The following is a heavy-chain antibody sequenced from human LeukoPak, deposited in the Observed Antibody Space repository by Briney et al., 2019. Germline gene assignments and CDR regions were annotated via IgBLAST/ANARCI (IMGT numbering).Heavy chain of an antibody. V-gene: IGHV4-61*01. J-gene: IGHJ5*02. Sequence: SETLSLTCTVSGGSVSSGSYYWRWLRQPPGKGLEWIGYIYYSGSTNYNPSLKSRVTISVDTSKNQFSLKLSSVTAADTAVYYCARADLYCSGGSCYSDWFDPWGQGTLVTVSS. D-gene: IGHD2-15*01. CDR1: GGSVSSGSYY. CDR2: IYYSGST. CDR3: ARADLYCSGGSCYSDWFDP.